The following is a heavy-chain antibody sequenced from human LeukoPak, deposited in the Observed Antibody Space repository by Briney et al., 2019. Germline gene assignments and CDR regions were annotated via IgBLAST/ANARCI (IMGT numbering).Heavy chain of an antibody. J-gene: IGHJ4*02. CDR1: GFTFSSYS. CDR2: ISSSSSTI. V-gene: IGHV3-48*01. Sequence: GGSLRLSCAASGFTFSSYSMNWVRQAPGKGLEWVSYISSSSSTIYYADSVKGRLTISRDNAKNSLYLQMNSLRAEDTAVYYCARAPSGGSCYADYWGQGTLVTVSS. CDR3: ARAPSGGSCYADY. D-gene: IGHD2-15*01.